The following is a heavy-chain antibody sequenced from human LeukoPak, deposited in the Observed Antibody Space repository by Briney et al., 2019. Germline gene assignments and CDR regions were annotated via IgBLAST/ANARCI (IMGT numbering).Heavy chain of an antibody. CDR1: GYTFTGYY. V-gene: IGHV1-18*04. CDR3: AREQIRYYYYGMDV. J-gene: IGHJ6*02. Sequence: GASVKVSCKASGYTFTGYYMHWVRQAPGQGLEWMGWISAYNGNTNYAQKLQGRVTMTTDTSTSTAYMELRSLRSDDTAVYYCAREQIRYYYYGMDVWGQGTTVTVSS. CDR2: ISAYNGNT.